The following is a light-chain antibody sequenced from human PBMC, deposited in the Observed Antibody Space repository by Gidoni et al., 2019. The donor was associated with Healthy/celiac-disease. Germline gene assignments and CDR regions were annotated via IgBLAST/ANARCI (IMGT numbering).Light chain of an antibody. CDR2: DAS. J-gene: IGKJ4*01. CDR3: QQRSNCL. Sequence: EIVLTQSPATLSLSPGDRATLSCRASQSASSYLAWYQQKPGQPPRLLIYDASNRATGIPARFSGSGSGTDFTLTISSLEPEDFAVYYCQQRSNCLFGGGTKVEIK. CDR1: QSASSY. V-gene: IGKV3-11*01.